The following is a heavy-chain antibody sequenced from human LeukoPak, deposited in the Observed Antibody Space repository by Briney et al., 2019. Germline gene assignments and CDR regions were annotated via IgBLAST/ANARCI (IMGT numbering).Heavy chain of an antibody. J-gene: IGHJ4*02. CDR1: GGSISTYY. CDR3: ARVGSGSFDY. V-gene: IGHV4-59*01. Sequence: SETLSLTCTVSGGSISTYYWSWIRQPPGKGLEWIGYIYYSGNTNYNPSLKSRVTISVDTSKNQFSLKLSSVTAADTAVYYRARVGSGSFDYWGQGTLVTVSS. CDR2: IYYSGNT. D-gene: IGHD1-26*01.